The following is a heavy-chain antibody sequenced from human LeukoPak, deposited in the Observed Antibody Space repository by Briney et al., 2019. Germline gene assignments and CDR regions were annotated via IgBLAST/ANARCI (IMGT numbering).Heavy chain of an antibody. V-gene: IGHV4-34*01. J-gene: IGHJ5*02. Sequence: KASETLSLTCAVYGGSFSGYYWSWIRQPPGKGLEWIGEINHSGSTNYNPSLKSRVTISVDTSKNQFSLKLSSVTAADTAVYYCARYYSSTNCYKGGFDPWGQGTLVTVSS. CDR1: GGSFSGYY. CDR3: ARYYSSTNCYKGGFDP. D-gene: IGHD2-2*02. CDR2: INHSGST.